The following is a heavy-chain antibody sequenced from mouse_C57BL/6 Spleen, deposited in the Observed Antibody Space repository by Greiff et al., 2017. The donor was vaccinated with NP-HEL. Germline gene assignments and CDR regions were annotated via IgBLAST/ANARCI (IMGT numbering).Heavy chain of an antibody. Sequence: EVQLQQSGPGLVKPSQSLSLTCTVTGYSITSGYGWNWIRQFPGNKLEWMGYISYSGSTNYNPSLKSRISITRDTSKNQFFLQLNSVTTVDTATYYCARTARIKYWGQGTTLTVSS. CDR1: GYSITSGYG. D-gene: IGHD1-2*01. V-gene: IGHV3-2*02. CDR3: ARTARIKY. J-gene: IGHJ2*01. CDR2: ISYSGST.